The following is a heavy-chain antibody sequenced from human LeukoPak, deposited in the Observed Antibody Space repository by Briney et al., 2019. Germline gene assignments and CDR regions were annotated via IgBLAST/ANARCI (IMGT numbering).Heavy chain of an antibody. D-gene: IGHD6-19*01. CDR1: GGSISSYY. V-gene: IGHV3-23*01. J-gene: IGHJ4*02. CDR2: ISGSGGST. Sequence: ETLSLTCTVSGGSISSYYWSWVRQAPGKGLEWVSAISGSGGSTYYADSVKGRFTISRDNSKNTLYLQMNSLRAEDTAVYYCAQWLVYGYWGQGTLVTVSS. CDR3: AQWLVYGY.